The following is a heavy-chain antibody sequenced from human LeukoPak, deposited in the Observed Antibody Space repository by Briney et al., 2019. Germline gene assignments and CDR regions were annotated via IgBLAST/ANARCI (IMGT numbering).Heavy chain of an antibody. CDR2: ISGSGGST. Sequence: GGSLRLSCPASGFTFSSYAMSWVRQAPGKGLEWVSAISGSGGSTYYADSVKGRFTISRDNSKNTLYLQMNSLRAEDTAVYYCAKVGYCSSTSCYKFDYWGQGTLVTVSS. D-gene: IGHD2-2*02. CDR1: GFTFSSYA. CDR3: AKVGYCSSTSCYKFDY. V-gene: IGHV3-23*01. J-gene: IGHJ4*02.